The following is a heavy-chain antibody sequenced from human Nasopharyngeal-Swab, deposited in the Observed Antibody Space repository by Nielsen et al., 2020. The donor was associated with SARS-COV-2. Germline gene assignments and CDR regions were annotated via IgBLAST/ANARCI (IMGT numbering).Heavy chain of an antibody. V-gene: IGHV3-33*01. Sequence: GESLKISCAASGFTLSSYGMHWVRQAPGKGLEWVAVIWYDGSNKYYADSVKGRFTISRDNSKNTLYLQMNSLRAEDTAVYYCARDIGVGATPQDYWGQGTLVTVSS. D-gene: IGHD1-26*01. J-gene: IGHJ4*02. CDR3: ARDIGVGATPQDY. CDR2: IWYDGSNK. CDR1: GFTLSSYG.